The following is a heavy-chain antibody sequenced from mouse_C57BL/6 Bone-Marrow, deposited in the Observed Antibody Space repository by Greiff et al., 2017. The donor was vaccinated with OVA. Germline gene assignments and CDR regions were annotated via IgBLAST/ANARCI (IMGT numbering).Heavy chain of an antibody. Sequence: EVQLQQSGGDLVKPGGSLKLSCAASGFTFSSYGMSWVRQTPDKRLEWVAYLSNGGGSPYYPDTVKGRFTISRANAKNTLYLQMCRLKSEDTAMYYCARHDTTGDYWGQGTTLTVSS. V-gene: IGHV5-12*01. CDR3: ARHDTTGDY. CDR1: GFTFSSYG. CDR2: LSNGGGSP. J-gene: IGHJ2*01. D-gene: IGHD1-1*01.